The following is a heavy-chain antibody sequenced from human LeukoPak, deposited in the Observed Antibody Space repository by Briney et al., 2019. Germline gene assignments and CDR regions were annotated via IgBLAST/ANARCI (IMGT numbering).Heavy chain of an antibody. Sequence: SETLSLTCNVSGVSTSSSYWSWIRQPPGKGLEWIGEINHSGSTNYNPSLKSRVTISVDTSKNQFSLKLSSVTAADTAVYYCARGFPDPYYDSSGYGYWGQGTLVTVSS. CDR3: ARGFPDPYYDSSGYGY. J-gene: IGHJ4*02. D-gene: IGHD3-22*01. CDR1: GVSTSSSY. V-gene: IGHV4-34*01. CDR2: INHSGST.